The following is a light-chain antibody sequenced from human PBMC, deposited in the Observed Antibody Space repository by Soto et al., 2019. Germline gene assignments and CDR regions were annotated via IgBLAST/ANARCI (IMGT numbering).Light chain of an antibody. Sequence: EIVLTQSPATLSLSPGERANLSCRASQYVSTYLAWYQQKPGQAPRLLISDASNRATGIPARFSGSGSGTDCTLTINSREPEDFAVYYCQQRTNWRITFGQGTRLEIK. CDR3: QQRTNWRIT. CDR1: QYVSTY. V-gene: IGKV3-11*01. J-gene: IGKJ5*01. CDR2: DAS.